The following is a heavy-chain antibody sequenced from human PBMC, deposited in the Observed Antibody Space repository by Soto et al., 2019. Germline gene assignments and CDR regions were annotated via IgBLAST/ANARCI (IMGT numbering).Heavy chain of an antibody. CDR1: TVSITSSY. CDR2: IYYTGTT. J-gene: IGHJ5*02. CDR3: ARARSGYDFWFDP. D-gene: IGHD5-12*01. V-gene: IGHV4-59*12. Sequence: LSLTCTVSTVSITSSYWNWIRQSPGKGLEWIGFIYYTGTTKYNPSLKSRVTISVDTSKNQFSLKLSSVTAADTAVYYCARARSGYDFWFDPWGQGTLVTVSS.